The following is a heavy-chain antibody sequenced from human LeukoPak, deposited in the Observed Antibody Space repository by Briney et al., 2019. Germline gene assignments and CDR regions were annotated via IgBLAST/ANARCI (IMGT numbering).Heavy chain of an antibody. Sequence: SSETLSLTCTVSGYSISSGYYWGWIRQPPGKGLGWIGSIYHSGSTYYNPSLKSRVTISVDTSKNQFSLKLSSVTAADTAVYYCARVWYSSSSKAEYFDYWGQGTLVTVSS. CDR1: GYSISSGYY. CDR3: ARVWYSSSSKAEYFDY. CDR2: IYHSGST. J-gene: IGHJ4*02. V-gene: IGHV4-38-2*02. D-gene: IGHD6-13*01.